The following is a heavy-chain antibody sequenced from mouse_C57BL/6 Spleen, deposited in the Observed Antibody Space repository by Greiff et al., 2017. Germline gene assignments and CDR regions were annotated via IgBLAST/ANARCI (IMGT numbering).Heavy chain of an antibody. CDR1: GYTFTDYY. D-gene: IGHD1-1*01. J-gene: IGHJ2*01. V-gene: IGHV1-19*01. Sequence: VQLQQSGPVLVKPGASVKMSCKASGYTFTDYYMNWVKQSHGKSLEWIGVINPYNGGTSYNQKFKGKATLTVDKSSSTAYMELNSLTSEDSAVYYCARSYGSSYDNYFDYWGQGTTLTVSS. CDR2: INPYNGGT. CDR3: ARSYGSSYDNYFDY.